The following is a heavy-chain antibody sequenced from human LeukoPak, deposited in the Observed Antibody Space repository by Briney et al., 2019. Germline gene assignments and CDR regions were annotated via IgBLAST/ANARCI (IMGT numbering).Heavy chain of an antibody. Sequence: SETLSLTCTVSGGSISSSSYYWGWIRQPPGKGLEWIGSIYYSGSTYYNPSLKSRVTISVDTSKNQFSLKLSSVTAADTAVYYCARPTYYYDSSGYYYFSHFDYWGQGTLVTVSS. J-gene: IGHJ4*02. CDR3: ARPTYYYDSSGYYYFSHFDY. CDR2: IYYSGST. CDR1: GGSISSSSYY. D-gene: IGHD3-22*01. V-gene: IGHV4-39*01.